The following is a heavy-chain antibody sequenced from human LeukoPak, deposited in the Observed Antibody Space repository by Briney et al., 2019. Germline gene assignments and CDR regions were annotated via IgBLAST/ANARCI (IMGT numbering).Heavy chain of an antibody. V-gene: IGHV3-33*08. CDR3: ATENGVYCFDF. CDR2: IWFDGSIE. Sequence: GGSLRLSCAASGFTFSNACMHWVRQAPGKGLEWVAIIWFDGSIENYADSVKGRFTISRDNSKNMLYLEMTSLRAEDTAVYYCATENGVYCFDFWGQGTLVTVSS. CDR1: GFTFSNAC. J-gene: IGHJ4*02. D-gene: IGHD4-17*01.